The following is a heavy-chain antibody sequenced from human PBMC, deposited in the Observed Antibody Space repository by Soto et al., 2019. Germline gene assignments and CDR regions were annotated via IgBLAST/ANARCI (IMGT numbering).Heavy chain of an antibody. CDR1: GLTFRSYW. Sequence: EVQLVESGGGLVQPGESLRLSCAASGLTFRSYWMHWVRQAPGKGLVWVSRINTDGSVAMYVDSVKGRFTISRDNAKNTLYLHMNSLRDEDTAVYSCVRDMQPWRLDSWGQGTLVTVSS. V-gene: IGHV3-74*03. J-gene: IGHJ4*02. D-gene: IGHD6-19*01. CDR3: VRDMQPWRLDS. CDR2: INTDGSVA.